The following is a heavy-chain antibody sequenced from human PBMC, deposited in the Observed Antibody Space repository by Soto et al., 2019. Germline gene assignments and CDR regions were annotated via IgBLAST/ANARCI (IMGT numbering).Heavy chain of an antibody. J-gene: IGHJ4*02. CDR3: ARAENYDYVWGSYQYYFDY. D-gene: IGHD3-16*02. CDR2: IYYSGST. CDR1: GGSISSYY. V-gene: IGHV4-59*01. Sequence: QVQLQESGPGLVKPSETLSLTCTVSGGSISSYYWSWIRQPPGKGLEWIGYIYYSGSTNYNPSLKSRVTISVDTSKNQFSLKLSSVTAADTAVYYCARAENYDYVWGSYQYYFDYWGQGTLVTVSS.